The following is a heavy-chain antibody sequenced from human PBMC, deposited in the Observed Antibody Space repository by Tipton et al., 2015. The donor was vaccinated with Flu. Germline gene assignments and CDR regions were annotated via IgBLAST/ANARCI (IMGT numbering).Heavy chain of an antibody. Sequence: TLSLTCAVSRYSVSSDYYWGWIRQPPGKGLEWIGTIHHSGSTYFNPSLKSRVTISLDTSKNQFSLKLSSVTAADTAVYYCARHPTYYSDSSGAFDIWGPGMMVTDSS. CDR3: ARHPTYYSDSSGAFDI. CDR2: IHHSGST. CDR1: RYSVSSDYY. J-gene: IGHJ3*02. V-gene: IGHV4-38-2*01. D-gene: IGHD3-22*01.